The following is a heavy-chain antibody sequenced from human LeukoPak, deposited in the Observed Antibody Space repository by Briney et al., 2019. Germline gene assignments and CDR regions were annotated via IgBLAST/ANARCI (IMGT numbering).Heavy chain of an antibody. CDR1: GFTFSRYL. V-gene: IGHV3-7*01. D-gene: IGHD1-26*01. CDR3: ARVQWELRGVGSYFEY. Sequence: PGGSLRLSCLVSGFTFSRYLKRCVRHAPGKGLEGVANIMQDGSEKYFVDSVKGRFTMSRDNAKNSLYLQMNSLRAEDTAVYYCARVQWELRGVGSYFEYWGQGALGTVSS. J-gene: IGHJ4*02. CDR2: IMQDGSEK.